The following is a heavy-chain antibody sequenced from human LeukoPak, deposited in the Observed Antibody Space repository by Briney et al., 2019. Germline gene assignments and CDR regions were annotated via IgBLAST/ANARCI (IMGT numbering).Heavy chain of an antibody. J-gene: IGHJ4*02. CDR2: ISYDGSNK. Sequence: GRSLRLSCAASGFTFDDYAMHWVRQAPGKGLEWVAVISYDGSNKYYADSVKGRFTISRDNSKNTLYLQMNSLRAEDTAVYYCAKTWHSVIPAFGGSSSAIDYWGQGTLVTVSS. CDR1: GFTFDDYA. D-gene: IGHD6-6*01. CDR3: AKTWHSVIPAFGGSSSAIDY. V-gene: IGHV3-30*18.